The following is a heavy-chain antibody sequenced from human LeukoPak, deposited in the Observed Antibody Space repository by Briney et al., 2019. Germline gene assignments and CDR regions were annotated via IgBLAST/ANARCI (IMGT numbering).Heavy chain of an antibody. V-gene: IGHV3-20*04. Sequence: GESLKISCTASGFIFNNYGMSWVRQAPGKGLEWVSGIKWNSIRVGYADSVKGRFTISRDNAKNSLYLQMNSLRAEDTAFYYCARLRNYDSSGYYFEIDSWGQGTLVTVSS. D-gene: IGHD3-22*01. CDR2: IKWNSIRV. CDR1: GFIFNNYG. CDR3: ARLRNYDSSGYYFEIDS. J-gene: IGHJ4*02.